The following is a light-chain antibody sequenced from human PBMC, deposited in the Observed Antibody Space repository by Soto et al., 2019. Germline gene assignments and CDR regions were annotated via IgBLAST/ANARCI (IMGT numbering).Light chain of an antibody. V-gene: IGLV2-14*01. Sequence: QSVLTQPGSVSASPGQAITISRTGTSSDIGAYNSVSWYQQHPGKAPQLMIYDVSYRPSGISSRFSGSKSGNTASLTISGLQADHDADYYCASYTSARIRVFGGGTKVTVL. CDR3: ASYTSARIRV. CDR1: SSDIGAYNS. J-gene: IGLJ2*01. CDR2: DVS.